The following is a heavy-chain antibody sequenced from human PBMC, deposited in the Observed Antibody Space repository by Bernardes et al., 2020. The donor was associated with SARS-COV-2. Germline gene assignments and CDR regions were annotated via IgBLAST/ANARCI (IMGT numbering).Heavy chain of an antibody. V-gene: IGHV1-2*02. CDR3: ARDNGAMWDDSSGPNPFDY. D-gene: IGHD6-19*01. CDR1: GYTFTGYY. J-gene: IGHJ4*02. Sequence: ASVKVSCKASGYTFTGYYMHWVRQAPGQGLEWMGWINPNSGGTNYAQKFQGRVTMTRDTSISTAYMELSRLRSDDTAVYYCARDNGAMWDDSSGPNPFDYWGQGTLVTVSS. CDR2: INPNSGGT.